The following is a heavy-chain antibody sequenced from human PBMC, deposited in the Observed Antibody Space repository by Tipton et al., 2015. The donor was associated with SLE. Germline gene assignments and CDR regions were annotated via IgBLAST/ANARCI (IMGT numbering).Heavy chain of an antibody. CDR1: GDSISSSTYS. Sequence: TLSLTCFVSGDSISSSTYSWAWIRQPPGKGLEWIGSVSYDGNTHRNPSLKSRVTISVDTSKNQFSLKLSSVTAADTALYYCASCDGRDLAFDIWGQGTMVTVSS. J-gene: IGHJ3*02. V-gene: IGHV4-39*07. CDR3: ASCDGRDLAFDI. D-gene: IGHD2-21*01. CDR2: VSYDGNT.